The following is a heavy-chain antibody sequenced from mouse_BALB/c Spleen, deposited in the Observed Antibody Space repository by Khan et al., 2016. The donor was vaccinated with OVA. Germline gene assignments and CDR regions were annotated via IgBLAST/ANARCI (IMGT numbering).Heavy chain of an antibody. CDR2: ISYSGNT. CDR1: GYSITSDYA. D-gene: IGHD1-1*01. CDR3: ARVYGGDFDY. J-gene: IGHJ2*02. V-gene: IGHV3-2*02. Sequence: EVELVESGPGLVKPSQSLSLTCTVTGYSITSDYAWNWIRQFPGNKLEWMGFISYSGNTKYNPSLKSRFSITRDTSKNPFFLQLNSVTTEDTATYYCARVYGGDFDYWGQGTSLTVSS.